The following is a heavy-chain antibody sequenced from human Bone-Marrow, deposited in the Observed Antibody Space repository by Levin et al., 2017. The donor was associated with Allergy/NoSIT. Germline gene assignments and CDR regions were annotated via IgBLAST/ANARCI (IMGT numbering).Heavy chain of an antibody. D-gene: IGHD6-13*01. CDR3: AKSASVIAAAGSRAGYFDY. CDR1: GFTFSSSG. V-gene: IGHV3-30*18. Sequence: GGSLRLSCAASGFTFSSSGMHWVRQAPGKGLEWVAVVSYDGHDAYYGDSVKGRFTISRDNSKYTLYLQMNSLRIDDTAVYYCAKSASVIAAAGSRAGYFDYWGQGTLVTVSS. J-gene: IGHJ4*02. CDR2: VSYDGHDA.